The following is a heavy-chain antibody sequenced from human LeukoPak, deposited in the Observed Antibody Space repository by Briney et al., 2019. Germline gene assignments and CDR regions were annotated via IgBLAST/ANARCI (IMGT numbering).Heavy chain of an antibody. CDR2: IDLNTGDT. Sequence: VASVEVSCKASGYTFIDYWIHWVRQAPGQGLEWMGKIDLNTGDTTSAQKFQGRVTMTRDTSISTVYLDLSGLGSDDTAVYYCARDAPHQRFDYWGQGTLVTVSS. CDR1: GYTFIDYW. CDR3: ARDAPHQRFDY. V-gene: IGHV1-2*02. J-gene: IGHJ4*02.